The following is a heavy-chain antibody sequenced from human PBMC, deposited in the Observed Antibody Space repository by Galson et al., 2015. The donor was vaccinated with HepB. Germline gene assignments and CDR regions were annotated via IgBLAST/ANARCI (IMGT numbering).Heavy chain of an antibody. J-gene: IGHJ3*02. V-gene: IGHV3-33*01. CDR3: ARPYCSGGSCYYLGAFDI. D-gene: IGHD2-15*01. CDR2: IWYDGSNK. Sequence: SLRLSCAASGFTFSSYGMHWVRQAPGKGLEWVAVIWYDGSNKYYADSVKGRFTISRDNSKNTLYLQMNSLRAEDTAVYYCARPYCSGGSCYYLGAFDIWGQGTMVTVSS. CDR1: GFTFSSYG.